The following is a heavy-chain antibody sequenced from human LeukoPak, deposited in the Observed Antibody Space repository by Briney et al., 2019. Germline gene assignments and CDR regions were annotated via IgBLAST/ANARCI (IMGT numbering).Heavy chain of an antibody. V-gene: IGHV1-8*01. Sequence: GASVKVSCKASGYTFTSYDINWVRQATGQGLEWMGWMNPNSGNTGYAQKFQGRVTMTTDTSTSTAYMELRSLRSDDTAVYYCARVGQGFGGLLWFDPWGQGTLVTVSS. CDR2: MNPNSGNT. CDR3: ARVGQGFGGLLWFDP. CDR1: GYTFTSYD. J-gene: IGHJ5*02. D-gene: IGHD3-3*01.